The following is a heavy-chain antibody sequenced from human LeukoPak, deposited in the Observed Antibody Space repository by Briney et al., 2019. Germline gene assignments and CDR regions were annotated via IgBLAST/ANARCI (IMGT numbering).Heavy chain of an antibody. D-gene: IGHD5-18*01. CDR3: ARRGGIYSYGYGKKPINYYFDY. V-gene: IGHV4-59*08. Sequence: SETLSLTCTVSGGSISSYYWSWIRQPPGKGLEWIGYIYYSGSTNYNPSLKSRVTISVDTSKNQFSLKLSSVTDADTAVYYCARRGGIYSYGYGKKPINYYFDYWGQGTLVTVSS. J-gene: IGHJ4*02. CDR1: GGSISSYY. CDR2: IYYSGST.